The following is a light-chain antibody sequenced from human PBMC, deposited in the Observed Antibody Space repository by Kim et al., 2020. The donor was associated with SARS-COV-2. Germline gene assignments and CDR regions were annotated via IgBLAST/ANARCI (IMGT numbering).Light chain of an antibody. CDR3: QQYDNWYT. J-gene: IGKJ2*01. Sequence: EIVMTQSPATLSVSPGETATLSCRASQIIGGNLAWYQQKPGQAPRVLIYRASTRATGIPARFRGSGSGTEFTLTISSLQSEDFAVYYCQQYDNWYTFGQGTKLEIK. CDR1: QIIGGN. CDR2: RAS. V-gene: IGKV3-15*01.